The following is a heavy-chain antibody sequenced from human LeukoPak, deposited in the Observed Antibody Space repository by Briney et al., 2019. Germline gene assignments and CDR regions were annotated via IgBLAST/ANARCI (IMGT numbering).Heavy chain of an antibody. CDR2: MNPYSGNT. Sequence: MNPYSGNTGYAQKFQGRVTMTRDTSINTAYLEFYSLRSEDTAVYYCARVGDSSGYYDAFDIWGQGTMVTVSS. V-gene: IGHV1-8*01. J-gene: IGHJ3*02. CDR3: ARVGDSSGYYDAFDI. D-gene: IGHD3-22*01.